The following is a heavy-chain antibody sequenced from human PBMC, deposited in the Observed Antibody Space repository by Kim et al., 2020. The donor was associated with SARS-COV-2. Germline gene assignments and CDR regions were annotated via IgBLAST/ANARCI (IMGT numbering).Heavy chain of an antibody. V-gene: IGHV1-24*01. CDR2: FYSEDHEL. CDR3: TTEGTQSYFAN. J-gene: IGHJ1*01. D-gene: IGHD3-9*01. Sequence: ASVKVSCKASGRPFEELFIHWVRLSPGGGLEWMAGFYSEDHELVYADDFQDRLTVTQDSLTATASMDLRSLTPDDTAVYFCTTEGTQSYFANWGQGTPVTVS. CDR1: GRPFEELF.